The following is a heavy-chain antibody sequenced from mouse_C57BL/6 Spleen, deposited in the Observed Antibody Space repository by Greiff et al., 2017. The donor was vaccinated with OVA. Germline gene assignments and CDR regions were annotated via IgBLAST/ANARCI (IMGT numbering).Heavy chain of an antibody. CDR3: ARRGIYYDSLDY. CDR2: IDPSDSYT. V-gene: IGHV1-69*01. D-gene: IGHD2-4*01. Sequence: QVQLQQSGAELVMPGASVKLSCKASGYTFTSYWMHWVKQRPGQGLEWIGEIDPSDSYTNYNQKFKGKSTLTVDKSSSTAYMQLSSLTSEDSAVYYCARRGIYYDSLDYWGQGTTLTVSS. CDR1: GYTFTSYW. J-gene: IGHJ2*01.